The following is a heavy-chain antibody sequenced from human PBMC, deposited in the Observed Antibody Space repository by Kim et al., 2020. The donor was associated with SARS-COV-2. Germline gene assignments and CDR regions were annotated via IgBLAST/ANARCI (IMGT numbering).Heavy chain of an antibody. D-gene: IGHD2-2*01. J-gene: IGHJ4*02. CDR2: SRSYR. Sequence: SRSYRDYADSVKGRFTISRDNAKISLYLQMDSLRVEDTAVYYCALGYCGNWGQGTLVTVSS. V-gene: IGHV3-21*01. CDR3: ALGYCGN.